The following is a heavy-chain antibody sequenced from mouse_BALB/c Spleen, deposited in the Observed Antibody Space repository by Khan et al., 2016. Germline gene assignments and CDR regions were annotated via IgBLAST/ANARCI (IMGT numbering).Heavy chain of an antibody. CDR3: ARRGSSHWYFDV. J-gene: IGHJ1*01. CDR2: ISYDGSN. D-gene: IGHD1-1*01. CDR1: GYSITSGYY. Sequence: EVQLQESGPGLVKPSQSLSLTCSVTGYSITSGYYWNWIRQFPGNKLEWMGYISYDGSNNYNPSLKNRISITRDTSKNQFFLKLNSVTTEDTATYYSARRGSSHWYFDVWGAGTTVTVSS. V-gene: IGHV3-6*02.